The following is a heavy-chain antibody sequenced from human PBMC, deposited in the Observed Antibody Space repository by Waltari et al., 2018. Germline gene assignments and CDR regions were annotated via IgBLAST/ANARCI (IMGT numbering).Heavy chain of an antibody. CDR1: GFTFSNYW. J-gene: IGHJ4*02. D-gene: IGHD1-26*01. CDR3: ARDPGRVGFDY. V-gene: IGHV3-7*01. CDR2: IRHDNSEI. Sequence: EVQLVESGGGLVQPGGSLRLSCAASGFTFSNYWMSWVRQAPGKGLEWVANIRHDNSEIYYGDSVKGRFTISRDNAKNSLFLQMNSLRGEDTAVYYCARDPGRVGFDYWGQGTLVTVSS.